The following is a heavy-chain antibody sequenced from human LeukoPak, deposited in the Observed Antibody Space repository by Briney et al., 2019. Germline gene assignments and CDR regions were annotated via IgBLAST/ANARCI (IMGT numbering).Heavy chain of an antibody. CDR1: GFTFSSYS. CDR2: LDGSGGGT. D-gene: IGHD2-2*01. CDR3: AKTRSRDYYYGIDV. J-gene: IGHJ6*02. V-gene: IGHV3-23*01. Sequence: GGSLRLSCAASGFTFSSYSMGWVRQAPGKGLQWVSALDGSGGGTYYADSVKGRFTISRDTSKNTLFLQMNSLRAEDTALYYCAKTRSRDYYYGIDVWGQGTTVTVSS.